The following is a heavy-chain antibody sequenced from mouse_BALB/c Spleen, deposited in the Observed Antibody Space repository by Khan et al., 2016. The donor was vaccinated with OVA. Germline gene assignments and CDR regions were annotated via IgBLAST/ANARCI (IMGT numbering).Heavy chain of an antibody. J-gene: IGHJ4*01. V-gene: IGHV2-6-1*01. CDR3: ARQPYYHYNIMDY. Sequence: VQLQESGPGLVAPSQSLSITCTISGFSLTNYGIHWVRQPPGKGLEWLVMIWSDGSTTYNSALKSRLSINKDNSKSQVFLKMNSLQTDDTAMYYCARQPYYHYNIMDYWGQGTSVTVSS. D-gene: IGHD2-10*01. CDR2: IWSDGST. CDR1: GFSLTNYG.